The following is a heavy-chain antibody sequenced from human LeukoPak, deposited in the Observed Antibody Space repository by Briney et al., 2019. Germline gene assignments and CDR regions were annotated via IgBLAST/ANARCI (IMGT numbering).Heavy chain of an antibody. J-gene: IGHJ3*02. V-gene: IGHV3-21*01. CDR1: VFTFSSYS. D-gene: IGHD5-24*01. CDR2: ISSSSSYI. CDR3: ARDRDGYTFDI. Sequence: GGSLRLSCADSVFTFSSYSVNWGRQAPGKGLEWVSSISSSSSYIYYADSVKGRFTISRDNAKNSLYLQMNSLRAEDTAVYYCARDRDGYTFDIWGQGTMVTVSS.